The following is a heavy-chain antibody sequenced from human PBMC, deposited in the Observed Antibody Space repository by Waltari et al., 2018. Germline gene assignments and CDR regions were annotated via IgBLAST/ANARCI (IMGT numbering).Heavy chain of an antibody. Sequence: EVQLVESGGGLVQPGGSLRLSCVVSGFTLRSHWMHWVRQVPGKGLVWVSRINSDGSATSYADSVKGRFTISRDNAKSTLYLQMNNLRDEDTAVYYCARPLYYSDSSGYYPTYYFDSWGQGTLVTVSS. CDR2: INSDGSAT. CDR3: ARPLYYSDSSGYYPTYYFDS. D-gene: IGHD3-22*01. CDR1: GFTLRSHW. J-gene: IGHJ4*02. V-gene: IGHV3-74*01.